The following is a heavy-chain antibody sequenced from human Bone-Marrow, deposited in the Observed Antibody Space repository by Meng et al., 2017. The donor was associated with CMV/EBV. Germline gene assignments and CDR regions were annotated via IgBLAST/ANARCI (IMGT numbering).Heavy chain of an antibody. J-gene: IGHJ4*02. V-gene: IGHV3-21*01. CDR3: AKAGYCSGGSCYLPDDY. CDR2: ISSSSSYI. CDR1: GFTFSSYS. Sequence: GESLKISCAASGFTFSSYSMNWVRQAPGKGLEWVSSISSSSSYIYYADSVKGRFTISRDNSKNTLYLQMNSLRAEDTAVYYCAKAGYCSGGSCYLPDDYWGQGTLVTVSS. D-gene: IGHD2-15*01.